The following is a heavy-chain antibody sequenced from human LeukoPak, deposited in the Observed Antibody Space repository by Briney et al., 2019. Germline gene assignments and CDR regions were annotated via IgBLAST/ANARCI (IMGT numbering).Heavy chain of an antibody. CDR1: GGSLSSYY. V-gene: IGHV4-59*01. J-gene: IGHJ4*02. D-gene: IGHD2-15*01. CDR2: IYYSGST. Sequence: WETLSLTCAVSGGSLSSYYWSWIRQPPGKGLEWIGYIYYSGSTNYNPSLKSRVTISVDTSKNQFSLKLSSVTAADTAVYYCARTHRGDQLLRDWGQGTLVTVSS. CDR3: ARTHRGDQLLRD.